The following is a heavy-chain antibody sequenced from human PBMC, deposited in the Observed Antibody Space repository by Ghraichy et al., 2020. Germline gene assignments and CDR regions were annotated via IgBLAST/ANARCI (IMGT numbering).Heavy chain of an antibody. Sequence: SETLSLTCTVSGGSISGFYWSWIRQPPGKGLEWIGYIYYGGTTNYNPSLESRVTISVDTSKNQFSLSLSSVTAADTAVYYCTRHDVVAVIAHGMGVWGQGTTVTVSS. CDR1: GGSISGFY. D-gene: IGHD2-21*02. V-gene: IGHV4-59*08. CDR2: IYYGGTT. J-gene: IGHJ6*02. CDR3: TRHDVVAVIAHGMGV.